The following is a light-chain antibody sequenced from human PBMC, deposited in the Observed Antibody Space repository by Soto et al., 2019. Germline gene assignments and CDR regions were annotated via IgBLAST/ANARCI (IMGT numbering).Light chain of an antibody. CDR2: EVS. J-gene: IGLJ2*01. V-gene: IGLV2-14*01. Sequence: QSVLTQPASVSGSPGQSITISCTGTSSDVGGYNFVSWYQQHPGKAPKLMIYEVSDRPSGVSDRFSGSKSGNTASLTISGLQAEDEADYYCSSYTGSSTNVLFGGGTKLTVL. CDR1: SSDVGGYNF. CDR3: SSYTGSSTNVL.